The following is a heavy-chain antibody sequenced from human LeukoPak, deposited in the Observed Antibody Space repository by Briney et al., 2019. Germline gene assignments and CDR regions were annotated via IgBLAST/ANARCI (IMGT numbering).Heavy chain of an antibody. CDR1: GFTFSSYA. Sequence: GGSLRLSCAASGFTFSSYAMTWVRQAPGMGLGWVSSLSGSGGSTYYADSVKGRFTISRDNSKNTLYLQMNSLRAEDTAVYYCARLATMVRGVIIEGDYWGQGTLVTVSS. D-gene: IGHD3-10*01. CDR3: ARLATMVRGVIIEGDY. CDR2: LSGSGGST. J-gene: IGHJ4*02. V-gene: IGHV3-23*01.